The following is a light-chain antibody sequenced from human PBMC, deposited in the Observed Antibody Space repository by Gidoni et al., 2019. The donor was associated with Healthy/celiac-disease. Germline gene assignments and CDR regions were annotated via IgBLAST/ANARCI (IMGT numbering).Light chain of an antibody. CDR3: QSYDSRLSGSI. V-gene: IGLV1-40*01. J-gene: IGLJ1*01. CDR1: SPNSGAGYD. Sequence: QSVLTQPLPVSGAPAQRVTISCTGSSPNSGAGYDVHWYQQLPGTAPKLLIHGNSNRPSGVPDRFSGSKSGTSASLAITGLQAEDEADYYCQSYDSRLSGSIFGTGTKVTGL. CDR2: GNS.